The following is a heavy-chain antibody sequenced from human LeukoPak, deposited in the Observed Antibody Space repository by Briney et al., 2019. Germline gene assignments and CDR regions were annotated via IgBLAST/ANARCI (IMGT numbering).Heavy chain of an antibody. D-gene: IGHD5-24*01. CDR3: TRDQMNY. CDR2: IFSNGDT. V-gene: IGHV3-53*01. Sequence: GGSLRLSCTASEFTVSRNYMLWVRQAPGKGLEWVSLIFSNGDTHYADSVKGRFTISRDTSKNTVSLQMNSPRVEDTARYYCTRDQMNYWGQGTLVTVSS. J-gene: IGHJ4*02. CDR1: EFTVSRNY.